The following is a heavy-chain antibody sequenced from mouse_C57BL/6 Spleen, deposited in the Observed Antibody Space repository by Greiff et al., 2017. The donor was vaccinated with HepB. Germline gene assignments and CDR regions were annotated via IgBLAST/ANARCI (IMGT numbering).Heavy chain of an antibody. D-gene: IGHD2-5*01. V-gene: IGHV5-4*01. CDR3: AREMGTYYSNYVPFAY. Sequence: EVKVVESGGGLVKPGGSLKLSCAASGFTFSSYAMSWVRQTPEKRLEWVATISDGGSYTYYPDNVKGRFTISRDNAKNNLYLQMSHLKSEDTAMYYCAREMGTYYSNYVPFAYWGQGTLVTVSA. J-gene: IGHJ3*01. CDR2: ISDGGSYT. CDR1: GFTFSSYA.